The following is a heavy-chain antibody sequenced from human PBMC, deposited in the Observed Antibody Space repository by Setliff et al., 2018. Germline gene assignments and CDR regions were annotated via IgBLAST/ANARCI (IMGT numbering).Heavy chain of an antibody. D-gene: IGHD6-19*01. CDR3: ARADSSGSRMFSLDY. J-gene: IGHJ4*02. CDR1: GYSISSGYY. V-gene: IGHV4-61*02. Sequence: PSETLSLTCAVSGYSISSGYYWSWIRQPAGKGLEWIGRIYTSGSTNYNPSLKSRVTISVDTSKNQFSLKLSSVTAADTAVYYCARADSSGSRMFSLDYWGQGTLVTVSS. CDR2: IYTSGST.